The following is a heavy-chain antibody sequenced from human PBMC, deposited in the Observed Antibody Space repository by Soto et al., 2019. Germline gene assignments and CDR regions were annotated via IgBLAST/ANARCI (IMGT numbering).Heavy chain of an antibody. D-gene: IGHD3-3*01. CDR1: GGTFSSYA. CDR3: ARVITIFGVVIGYYGMDV. V-gene: IGHV1-69*13. Sequence: SVKVSCKASGGTFSSYAISWVRQAPGQGLEWMGGIIPIFGTANYAQKFQGRVTITADESTSTAYMELSSLRSEDTAVYYCARVITIFGVVIGYYGMDVWGQGTTVTV. CDR2: IIPIFGTA. J-gene: IGHJ6*02.